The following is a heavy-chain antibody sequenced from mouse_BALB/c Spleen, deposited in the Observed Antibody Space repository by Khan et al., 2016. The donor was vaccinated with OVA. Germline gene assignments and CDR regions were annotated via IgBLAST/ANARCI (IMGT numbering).Heavy chain of an antibody. V-gene: IGHV9-3-1*01. D-gene: IGHD1-1*02. CDR2: IKTYTGEP. Sequence: QIQLVQSGPEVKKPGETVKISCKASGYSFTNCGMNWVRQAPGKGLQWMVWIKTYTGEPTYADDFKGRFAFSLETSASTAYLQFNNLKNEDTATYFCASGGYWYFDVWGAGTTVTVSS. CDR1: GYSFTNCG. CDR3: ASGGYWYFDV. J-gene: IGHJ1*01.